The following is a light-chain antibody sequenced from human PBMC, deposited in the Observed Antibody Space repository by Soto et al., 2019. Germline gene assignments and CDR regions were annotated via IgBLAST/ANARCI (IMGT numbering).Light chain of an antibody. J-gene: IGKJ3*01. Sequence: EIVLTQSPVTLSLSPGARATLSCGASPSISSSHLDWYQQKPGLAPRLLLYDASNRATGIPDRFSGSGSGTDFTLTISRLEPEDFAVYYCQEYYTSPFTFGPGTKVDI. CDR2: DAS. V-gene: IGKV3D-20*01. CDR1: PSISSSH. CDR3: QEYYTSPFT.